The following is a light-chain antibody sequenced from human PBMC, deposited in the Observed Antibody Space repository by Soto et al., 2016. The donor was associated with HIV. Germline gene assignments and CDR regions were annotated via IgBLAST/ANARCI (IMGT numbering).Light chain of an antibody. J-gene: IGLJ1*01. CDR1: NVGSKS. CDR3: QVWDSSSDLYV. Sequence: SYVLTQPPSVSVAPGNTANFTCGGNNVGSKSVHWYQQKPGQAPVLVVYDDSDRPSGIPERFSGSNSGNTATLTISRVEAGDEADYYCQVWDSSSDLYVFGTGTKVTVL. CDR2: DDS. V-gene: IGLV3-21*03.